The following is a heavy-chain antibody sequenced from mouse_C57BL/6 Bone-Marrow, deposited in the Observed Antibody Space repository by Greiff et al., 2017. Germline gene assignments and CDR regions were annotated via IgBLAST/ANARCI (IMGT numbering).Heavy chain of an antibody. CDR3: ERYGNDGY. Sequence: EVQLQQPGAELVKPGASVKLSCKASGYTFTDYNMHWVKPSPGKSLEWIGYINPNNGGTSYNPKFKGKATLTVNKSSSTAYIGLRSLTSEDSEVYYCERYGNDGYWGQGTTLTVSS. CDR2: INPNNGGT. CDR1: GYTFTDYN. J-gene: IGHJ2*01. V-gene: IGHV1-22*01. D-gene: IGHD1-1*01.